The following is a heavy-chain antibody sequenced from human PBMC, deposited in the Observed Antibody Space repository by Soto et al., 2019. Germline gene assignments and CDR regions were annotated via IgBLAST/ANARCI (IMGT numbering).Heavy chain of an antibody. Sequence: QVQLQESGPGPVKSSETLSLTCSVSGDSSSTYYWGWIRQPPGKGLEWIGYINYSGRSNHNPSLKSRLSISVDAWKNQVSLKLTSVTAADTAVYYCARSYCADSVSCNWFDPWGQGTLVVVSS. CDR3: ARSYCADSVSCNWFDP. CDR1: GDSSSTYY. J-gene: IGHJ5*02. D-gene: IGHD2-8*02. V-gene: IGHV4-59*01. CDR2: INYSGRS.